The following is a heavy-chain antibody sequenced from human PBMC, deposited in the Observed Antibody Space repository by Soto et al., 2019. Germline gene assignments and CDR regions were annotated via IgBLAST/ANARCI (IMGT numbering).Heavy chain of an antibody. CDR1: GGSISTSGYY. J-gene: IGHJ4*02. CDR2: IYYSGST. D-gene: IGHD3-10*01. CDR3: ATHRGSYYYFDY. Sequence: QLQLQESGPGLVKPSETLSLTCSVSGGSISTSGYYWGWIRQPPGKGLEWIGSIYYSGSTYYNPSLKSRVTISVDTSKNQFSLNLNSVTAADTAVYYCATHRGSYYYFDYWGQGTLVTVSS. V-gene: IGHV4-39*01.